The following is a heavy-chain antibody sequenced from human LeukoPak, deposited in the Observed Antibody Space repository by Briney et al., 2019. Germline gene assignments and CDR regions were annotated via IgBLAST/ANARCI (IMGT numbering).Heavy chain of an antibody. J-gene: IGHJ3*02. Sequence: GGSLRLSCAPSAFTFSSYWMSWVRQAPGKGLEWVAIIKQDGSEKYYVDSVKGRFTISRDNAKNSLYLQMNSLRAEDTAVYYCARGADAFDIWGQGTMVTVSS. CDR3: ARGADAFDI. V-gene: IGHV3-7*01. CDR1: AFTFSSYW. CDR2: IKQDGSEK.